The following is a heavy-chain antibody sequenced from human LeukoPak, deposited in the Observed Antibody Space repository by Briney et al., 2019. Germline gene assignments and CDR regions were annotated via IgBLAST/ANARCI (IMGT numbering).Heavy chain of an antibody. Sequence: GGSLRLSCGASGFTFRKYWMTWVRQAPGKGLEWVANIIQDGGEEYYLESVRGRFTISRDNAGDSLYLQMNSLTVADTAVYYCATVSPGTDNYGLDVWGQGTTVTVSS. CDR2: IIQDGGEE. CDR3: ATVSPGTDNYGLDV. CDR1: GFTFRKYW. J-gene: IGHJ6*02. V-gene: IGHV3-7*01. D-gene: IGHD1-14*01.